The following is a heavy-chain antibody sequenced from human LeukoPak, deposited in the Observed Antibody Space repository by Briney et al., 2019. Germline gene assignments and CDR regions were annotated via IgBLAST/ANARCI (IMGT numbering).Heavy chain of an antibody. D-gene: IGHD2-15*01. J-gene: IGHJ5*02. Sequence: SETLSLTCAVYGGSFSGYYWSWIRQPPGKGLEWIGEINHSGSTNYNPSLKSRVTISVDTSKNQFSLKLTSVTAADTAVYYTARRLRCGGGSCYPWDQGTLVTVSS. V-gene: IGHV4-34*01. CDR3: ARRLRCGGGSCYP. CDR2: INHSGST. CDR1: GGSFSGYY.